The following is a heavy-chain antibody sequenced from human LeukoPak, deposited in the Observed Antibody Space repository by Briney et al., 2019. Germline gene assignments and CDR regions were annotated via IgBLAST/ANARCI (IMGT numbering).Heavy chain of an antibody. D-gene: IGHD1-26*01. CDR1: GFTLSSYS. J-gene: IGHJ3*02. V-gene: IGHV3-21*01. CDR2: ISSISSYI. CDR3: ARDPSGTYYPRVSGALDI. Sequence: PGGSLRLSCAASGFTLSSYSMNWVRQAPGKGLEGVSSISSISSYIYYADSVKGRFTVSRDNAKNSLYLQMDSLRAEDTAVYYCARDPSGTYYPRVSGALDIWGQGTMVTVSS.